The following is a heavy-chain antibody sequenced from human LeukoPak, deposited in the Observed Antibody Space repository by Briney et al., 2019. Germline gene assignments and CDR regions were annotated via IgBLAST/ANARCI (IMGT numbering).Heavy chain of an antibody. CDR3: ARGPRNDP. J-gene: IGHJ5*02. Sequence: GASVKVSCKTSGYPFSTYEINWVRRAAGQGLEWMGWVHPNSGNTAYAQKFQGRVTMTSDTSISTAYMELSGLRSDDTAVYFCARGPRNDPWGQGTLVTVSS. V-gene: IGHV1-8*01. D-gene: IGHD1-14*01. CDR1: GYPFSTYE. CDR2: VHPNSGNT.